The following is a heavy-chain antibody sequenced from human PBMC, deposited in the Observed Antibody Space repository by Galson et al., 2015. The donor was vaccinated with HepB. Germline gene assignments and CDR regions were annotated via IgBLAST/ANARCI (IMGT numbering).Heavy chain of an antibody. V-gene: IGHV3-7*01. J-gene: IGHJ3*02. CDR1: GFTFSSYW. CDR3: ARVSSIFPWGRPDAFDI. D-gene: IGHD3-3*01. Sequence: SLRLSCAASGFTFSSYWMSWVRQAPGKGLEWVANIKQDGSEKYYVDSVKGRSTISRDNAKNSLYLQMNSLRAEDTAVYYCARVSSIFPWGRPDAFDIWGQGTMVTVSS. CDR2: IKQDGSEK.